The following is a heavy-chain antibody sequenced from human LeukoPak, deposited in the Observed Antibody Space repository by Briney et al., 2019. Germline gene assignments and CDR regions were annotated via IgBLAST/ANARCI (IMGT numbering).Heavy chain of an antibody. V-gene: IGHV5-51*01. J-gene: IGHJ4*02. CDR2: IYPGGSDT. CDR1: GYSFTSYW. Sequence: GESLKISCKGSGYSFTSYWIGWVRQMPGKGLEWMGIIYPGGSDTRYSPSFQGQVTISADKSISTAYLQWSSLKASDTAMYYFARFDISVYYYEYWGQEPLVTVS. CDR3: ARFDISVYYYEY. D-gene: IGHD3-22*01.